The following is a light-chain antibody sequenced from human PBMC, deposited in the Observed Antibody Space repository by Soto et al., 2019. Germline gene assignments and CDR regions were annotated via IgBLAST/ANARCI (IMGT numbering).Light chain of an antibody. Sequence: EIVMTQSPATLSVSPGERATLSCRASQSISSNLAWYQQKLCQAPRLIIYGASTRATGVPARFSGSGSGTEFTLTISSLQSEDFAVYYCQQYNNWPRMTFGQGTKVDI. J-gene: IGKJ1*01. CDR1: QSISSN. CDR3: QQYNNWPRMT. CDR2: GAS. V-gene: IGKV3-15*01.